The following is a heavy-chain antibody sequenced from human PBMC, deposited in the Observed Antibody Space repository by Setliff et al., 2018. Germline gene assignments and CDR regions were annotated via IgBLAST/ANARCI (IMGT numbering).Heavy chain of an antibody. V-gene: IGHV4-4*07. CDR1: GGSISSYY. CDR2: IYIGGSA. D-gene: IGHD6-19*01. CDR3: AREQWLDPPGYYYMDV. J-gene: IGHJ6*03. Sequence: SETLSLTCTVSGGSISSYYWSWIRQPAGKGLEWIGHIYIGGSANYNPSLKSRVAMSIDTSKNQFSLKLNSVAAADMAVYYCAREQWLDPPGYYYMDVWAKGTTVTVSS.